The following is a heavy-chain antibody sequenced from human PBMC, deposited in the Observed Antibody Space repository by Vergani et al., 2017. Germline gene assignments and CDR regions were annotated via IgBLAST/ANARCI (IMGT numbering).Heavy chain of an antibody. J-gene: IGHJ4*02. Sequence: QITLKESGPTLVKPTQTLTLTCTFSGFSPSTSGVGVGWIRQPPGKALEWLALIYWNDDKGYSPSLKSRLTITKDTSKNQVVLTMTNMDPVDTATYYCAHSXQGGWVISGDYFDYWGQGTLVTVSS. V-gene: IGHV2-5*01. CDR2: IYWNDDK. CDR3: AHSXQGGWVISGDYFDY. D-gene: IGHD2/OR15-2a*01. CDR1: GFSPSTSGVG.